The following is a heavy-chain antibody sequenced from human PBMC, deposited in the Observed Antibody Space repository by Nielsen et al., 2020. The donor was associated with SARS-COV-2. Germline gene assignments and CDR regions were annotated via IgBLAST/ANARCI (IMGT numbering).Heavy chain of an antibody. CDR1: GGSFSGYY. CDR2: INHSGST. CDR3: ARGIVATIGQFDY. V-gene: IGHV4-34*01. Sequence: ESLKISCAVYGGSFSGYYWSWIRQPPGKGLEWIGEINHSGSTNYNPSLKSRVTISVDTSKNQFSLKLSSVTAADTAVYYCARGIVATIGQFDYWGQGTLVTVSS. J-gene: IGHJ4*02. D-gene: IGHD5-12*01.